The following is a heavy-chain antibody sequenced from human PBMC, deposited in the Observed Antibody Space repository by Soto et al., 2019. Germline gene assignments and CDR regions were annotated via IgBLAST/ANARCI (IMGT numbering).Heavy chain of an antibody. CDR2: ISGSGGST. Sequence: PGGSLRLSCAASGFTFSSYAMSWVRQAPGKGLEWVSAISGSGGSTYYADSVKGRFTISRDNSKNTLYLQMNSLRAEDTAVYYCAKPNEQWLVQELYFQHWGQGTLVTVSS. J-gene: IGHJ1*01. CDR3: AKPNEQWLVQELYFQH. D-gene: IGHD6-19*01. V-gene: IGHV3-23*01. CDR1: GFTFSSYA.